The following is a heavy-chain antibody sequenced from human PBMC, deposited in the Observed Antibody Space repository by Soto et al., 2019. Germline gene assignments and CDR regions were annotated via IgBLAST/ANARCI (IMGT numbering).Heavy chain of an antibody. D-gene: IGHD5-12*01. CDR1: GGSLTGYY. V-gene: IGHV4-34*01. J-gene: IGHJ4*02. CDR3: ARGQEGIVATH. Sequence: QVQLQQWGAGLLKPSETLSLTCTVNGGSLTGYYWSWIRQPPGKGLEWIGEDKDGGSTNYSPSLRGRVSISADTSKNHFTLRLNSVTAADAAVYVCARGQEGIVATHWDQGALVTVSS. CDR2: DKDGGST.